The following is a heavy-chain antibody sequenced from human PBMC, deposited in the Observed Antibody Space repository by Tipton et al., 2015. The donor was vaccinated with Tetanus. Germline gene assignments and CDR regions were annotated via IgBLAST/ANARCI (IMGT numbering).Heavy chain of an antibody. CDR2: IYDSGST. CDR1: GGSISSYY. V-gene: IGHV4-59*12. CDR3: ARVKGTYNHYGLDV. D-gene: IGHD3-10*01. Sequence: GLVKPSETLSLTCTVSGGSISSYYWSWIRQPPGKGLEWIGYIYDSGSTYYNPSLKSRVTISEDRSKNQISLRLRSVTAADTAVYYCARVKGTYNHYGLDVWGQGTTVTVAS. J-gene: IGHJ6*02.